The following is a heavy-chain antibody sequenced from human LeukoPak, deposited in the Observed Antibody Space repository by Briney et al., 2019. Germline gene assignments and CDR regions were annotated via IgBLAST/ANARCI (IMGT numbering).Heavy chain of an antibody. V-gene: IGHV4-61*02. CDR3: ARDVARLNYDFWSGQAKRGDAFDI. D-gene: IGHD3-3*01. Sequence: SQTLSLTCTVSGVSISSGSWYWSWLGQPAGKGLEWIGRIYTSGSTNYNPSLKSRVTISVDTSKNQLSLKLSSVTAADTAVYYCARDVARLNYDFWSGQAKRGDAFDIWGQGTMVTVSS. CDR1: GVSISSGSWY. CDR2: IYTSGST. J-gene: IGHJ3*02.